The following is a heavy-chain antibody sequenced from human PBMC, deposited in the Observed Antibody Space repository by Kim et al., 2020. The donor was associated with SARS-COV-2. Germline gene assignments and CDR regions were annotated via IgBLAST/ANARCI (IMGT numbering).Heavy chain of an antibody. V-gene: IGHV3-23*01. D-gene: IGHD3-3*02. CDR2: ISGSGGST. CDR1: GFTFSSYA. J-gene: IGHJ4*02. Sequence: GGSLRLSCAASGFTFSSYAMSWVRQAPGKGLEWVSAISGSGGSTYYADSVKGRFTISRDNSKNTLYLQMNSLRAEDTAVYYCAKAPLYIFSVYYFDYWGQGTLVTVSS. CDR3: AKAPLYIFSVYYFDY.